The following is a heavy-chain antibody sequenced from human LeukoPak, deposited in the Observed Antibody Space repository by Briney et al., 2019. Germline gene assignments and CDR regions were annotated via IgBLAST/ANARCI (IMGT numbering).Heavy chain of an antibody. V-gene: IGHV4-34*01. J-gene: IGHJ4*02. CDR2: INHSGST. D-gene: IGHD6-13*01. CDR3: ARGLGSSRDY. CDR1: GGSFSGYY. Sequence: SETLSLTCAAYGGSFSGYYWSWIRQPPGKGLEWIGEINHSGSTNYNPSLKSRVTISVDTSKNQFSLKLSSVTAADTAVYYCARGLGSSRDYWGQGTLVTVSS.